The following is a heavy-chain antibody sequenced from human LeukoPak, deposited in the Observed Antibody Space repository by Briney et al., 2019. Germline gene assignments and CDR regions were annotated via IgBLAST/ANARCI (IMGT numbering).Heavy chain of an antibody. V-gene: IGHV1-24*01. CDR3: ATAGYCSGGSCYLLGYYYYGMDV. CDR1: GYTFTGYY. J-gene: IGHJ6*02. D-gene: IGHD2-15*01. Sequence: ASVKVSCKASGYTFTGYYMHWVRQAPGQGLEWMGGFDPEDGETIYAQKFQGRVTMTEDTSTDTAYMELSSLRSEDTAVYYCATAGYCSGGSCYLLGYYYYGMDVWGQGTTVTVSS. CDR2: FDPEDGET.